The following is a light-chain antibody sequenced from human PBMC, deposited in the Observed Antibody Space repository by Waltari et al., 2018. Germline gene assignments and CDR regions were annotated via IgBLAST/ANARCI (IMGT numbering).Light chain of an antibody. V-gene: IGLV3-19*01. CDR2: GPG. CDR3: HSRETFSTRL. J-gene: IGLJ2*01. Sequence: SSDLTQDPSVSVALGQTVRITCQGDTLRRYYASWYQQRPGQAPVLVLYGPGNRPSGIPVRFSGSTSGNTASLTITGAQAEDEADYYCHSRETFSTRLFGGGTRLTV. CDR1: TLRRYY.